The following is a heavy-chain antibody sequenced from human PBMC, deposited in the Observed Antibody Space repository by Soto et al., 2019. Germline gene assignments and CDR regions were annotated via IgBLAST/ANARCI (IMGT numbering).Heavy chain of an antibody. CDR2: ISANSGRA. J-gene: IGHJ4*02. Sequence: QVQLVQSGTEVKTPGASVKVSCKTSGYTFSKYDISWVRQAPGQGLERMGLISANSGRANYAQKFQGRVTMNTDTSKGTAYMELGSLRSDDTAVYYCMRQYFDFWTDFTDFDYWGQGTLVTVSS. D-gene: IGHD3-3*01. CDR1: GYTFSKYD. CDR3: MRQYFDFWTDFTDFDY. V-gene: IGHV1-18*01.